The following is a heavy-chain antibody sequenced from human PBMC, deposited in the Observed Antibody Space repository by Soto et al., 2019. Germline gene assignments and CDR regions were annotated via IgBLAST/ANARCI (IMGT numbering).Heavy chain of an antibody. J-gene: IGHJ4*02. CDR3: ASAYGDYYFDY. CDR2: ISTFKGDT. D-gene: IGHD4-17*01. CDR1: GYTFTSYG. Sequence: QVQLVQSGAEVKKPGASVKVSCQASGYTFTSYGISWVRQAPGQGLEWMGWISTFKGDTHYAQKLQGRVTMTTDTATSTAYMELRSLRSDDTAVYYCASAYGDYYFDYWGQGTLVTVSS. V-gene: IGHV1-18*01.